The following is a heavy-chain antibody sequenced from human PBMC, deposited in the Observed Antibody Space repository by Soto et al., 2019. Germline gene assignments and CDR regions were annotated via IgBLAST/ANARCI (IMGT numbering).Heavy chain of an antibody. D-gene: IGHD1-26*01. CDR2: IIPIFGTA. CDR1: GGTFSSYA. V-gene: IGHV1-69*01. J-gene: IGHJ6*02. Sequence: QVQLVQSGAEVKKPGSSVKVSCKASGGTFSSYAISWVRQAPGQGLEWMGGIIPIFGTANYGQKFQGRVTITADESTSTDYMELSSLRSEDTAVYYCARERVGASPVGYYYYGMDVWGQGTTVTVSS. CDR3: ARERVGASPVGYYYYGMDV.